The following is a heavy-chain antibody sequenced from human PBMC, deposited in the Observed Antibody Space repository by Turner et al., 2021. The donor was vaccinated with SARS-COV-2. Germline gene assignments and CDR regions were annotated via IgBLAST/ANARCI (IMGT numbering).Heavy chain of an antibody. V-gene: IGHV1-24*01. J-gene: IGHJ6*02. CDR3: ATQYEIVNPDDAPRGYSGMDV. CDR1: GYTLTELS. CDR2: FDPEDGKT. D-gene: IGHD3-9*01. Sequence: QVQLVQSGAEEKKPGASVKVSCKVSGYTLTELSMHWVRQAPGKGLGWMGGFDPEDGKTIYAQDLQGRVTMTEDTTTDTAYMKLRSMRSEDTAVYYCATQYEIVNPDDAPRGYSGMDVWGQGTAVTVSS.